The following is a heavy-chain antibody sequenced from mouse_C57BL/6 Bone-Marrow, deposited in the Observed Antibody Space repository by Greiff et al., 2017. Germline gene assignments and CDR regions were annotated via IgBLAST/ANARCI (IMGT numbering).Heavy chain of an antibody. V-gene: IGHV1-72*01. CDR1: GYTFTSYW. CDR2: IDPSSGGT. Sequence: QVQLQQPGAELVKPGASVKMSCKASGYTFTSYWMHWVKQRPGRGLEWIGSIDPSSGGTNYNEKFKSKATLTVDKSSSTAYMQLSSLTSEDSAVYYGACSYYYGRGWYFDVWGTGTTVTVSS. J-gene: IGHJ1*03. CDR3: ACSYYYGRGWYFDV. D-gene: IGHD1-1*01.